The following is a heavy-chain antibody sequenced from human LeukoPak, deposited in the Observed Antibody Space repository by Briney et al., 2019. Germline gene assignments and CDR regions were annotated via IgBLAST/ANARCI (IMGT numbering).Heavy chain of an antibody. V-gene: IGHV1-8*01. J-gene: IGHJ4*02. Sequence: VASVKVSCKASGYTFTNYDINWVRQAPGQRLEWMGWMNPNSGNTGYAQKFQGRVTMTRNTSISTAYMELSSLRSEDTAVYCCAKGYSSSWYFYWGQGTLVTVSS. CDR2: MNPNSGNT. CDR1: GYTFTNYD. CDR3: AKGYSSSWYFY. D-gene: IGHD6-13*01.